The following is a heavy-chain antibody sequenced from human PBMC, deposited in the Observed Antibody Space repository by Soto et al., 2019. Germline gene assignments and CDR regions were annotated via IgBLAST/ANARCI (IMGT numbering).Heavy chain of an antibody. J-gene: IGHJ1*01. CDR2: INPNSGGT. Sequence: VASVKVSCKASGYTFTGYYMHWVRQAPGQGLEWMGWINPNSGGTNYAQKFQGWVTMTRDTSISTAYMELSRLRSDDTAVYYCAIPQRDYGDSNGPFQHWGQGTLVTVSS. D-gene: IGHD4-17*01. V-gene: IGHV1-2*04. CDR3: AIPQRDYGDSNGPFQH. CDR1: GYTFTGYY.